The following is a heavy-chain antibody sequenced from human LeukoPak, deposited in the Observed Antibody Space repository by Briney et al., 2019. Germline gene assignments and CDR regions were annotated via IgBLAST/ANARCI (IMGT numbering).Heavy chain of an antibody. CDR3: ARDKVAPNYYYYGMDV. Sequence: SQTLSLTCTVSGGSISSGGYYWSWIRQHPGKGLEWVGYIYYSGSTYYNPSLKSRVTISVDTSKNQFSLKLSSVTAADTAVYYCARDKVAPNYYYYGMDVWGQGTLVTVSS. D-gene: IGHD5-12*01. V-gene: IGHV4-31*03. CDR1: GGSISSGGYY. CDR2: IYYSGST. J-gene: IGHJ6*02.